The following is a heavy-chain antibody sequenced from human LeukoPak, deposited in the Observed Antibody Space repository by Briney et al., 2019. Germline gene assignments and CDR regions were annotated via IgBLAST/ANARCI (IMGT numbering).Heavy chain of an antibody. Sequence: SETLSLTCTVSGGSINSSSYYWGWIRQPPGKGLEWIGSIYYSRSTYYNPSLNNRITISVETSNNQFSLNLSSFTSAHTSLYYCASQGRKNYDSSGYYYASWGQGSLVTV. V-gene: IGHV4-39*01. D-gene: IGHD3-22*01. CDR1: GGSINSSSYY. CDR2: IYYSRST. J-gene: IGHJ4*02. CDR3: ASQGRKNYDSSGYYYAS.